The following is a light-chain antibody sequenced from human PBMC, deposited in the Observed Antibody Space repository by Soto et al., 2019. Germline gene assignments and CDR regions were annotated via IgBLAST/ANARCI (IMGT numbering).Light chain of an antibody. Sequence: QSVLTQPPSVSGAPGQRVTISCTGSSSSIGAGYDVHWYQQLPATAPKLLIYGNSNRPSGVPDRFSGSKSGTSASLAITGLQAEDEADYYCQSYDSSMSGWVFGTGTKVTVL. CDR3: QSYDSSMSGWV. CDR2: GNS. CDR1: SSSIGAGYD. J-gene: IGLJ1*01. V-gene: IGLV1-40*01.